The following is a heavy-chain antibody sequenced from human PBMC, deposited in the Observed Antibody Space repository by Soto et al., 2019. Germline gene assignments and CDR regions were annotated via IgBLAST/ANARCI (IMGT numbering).Heavy chain of an antibody. CDR2: IKKDGSEK. Sequence: EVQLVESGGGLVQPGGSLRLSCVASGFTLSSYWMSWVRQAPGKGLEWVANIKKDGSEKNXXXXVKGRFTISKDNAKXXXXXXXXXXXXXXXXXXXXXRDRIRYAFDIWGQGTMVTVSS. CDR1: GFTLSSYW. CDR3: XRDRIRYAFDI. D-gene: IGHD3-3*02. J-gene: IGHJ3*02. V-gene: IGHV3-7*01.